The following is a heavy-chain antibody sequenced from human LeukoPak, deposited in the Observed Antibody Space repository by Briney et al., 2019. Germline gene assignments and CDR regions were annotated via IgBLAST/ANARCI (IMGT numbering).Heavy chain of an antibody. CDR3: ARLVGQLSL. CDR2: IYHSGST. Sequence: PSETLSLTCAGSGYSISSGYYWGWIRQPPGKGLEWIGSIYHSGSTYYNPSLKSRVTISVDTSKNQFSLKLSSVTAADTAVYYCARLVGQLSLWGRGTLVTVSS. CDR1: GYSISSGYY. V-gene: IGHV4-38-2*01. D-gene: IGHD3-10*01. J-gene: IGHJ2*01.